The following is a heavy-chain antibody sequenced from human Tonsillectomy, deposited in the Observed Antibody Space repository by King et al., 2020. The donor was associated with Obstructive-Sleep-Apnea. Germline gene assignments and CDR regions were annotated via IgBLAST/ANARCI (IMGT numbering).Heavy chain of an antibody. V-gene: IGHV4-59*01. D-gene: IGHD3-10*01. Sequence: VQLQESGPGLVKPSETLSLTCTVSGSSISSYHWTWIRQSPGKGLEWIGDIYYSGTTNYNPSLKSRVTISLDTSKNQFSLKLSSVTAADTAVYYCARALSGGYPSRFDYWGPGNLVTISS. CDR1: GSSISSYH. J-gene: IGHJ4*02. CDR3: ARALSGGYPSRFDY. CDR2: IYYSGTT.